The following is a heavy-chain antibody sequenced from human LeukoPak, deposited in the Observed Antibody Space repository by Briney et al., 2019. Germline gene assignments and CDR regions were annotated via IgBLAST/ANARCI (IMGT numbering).Heavy chain of an antibody. J-gene: IGHJ3*02. V-gene: IGHV1-2*02. Sequence: ASVKVSCKASGYTFTGYYMHWVRQAPGQGLEWMGWINPNSAPANYAQKFRGSVTMTRDTSISTAYMELSRLRSDDTAVYYCARVSGGSSGVDAFDIWGQGTMVTVSS. CDR3: ARVSGGSSGVDAFDI. D-gene: IGHD1-26*01. CDR1: GYTFTGYY. CDR2: INPNSAPA.